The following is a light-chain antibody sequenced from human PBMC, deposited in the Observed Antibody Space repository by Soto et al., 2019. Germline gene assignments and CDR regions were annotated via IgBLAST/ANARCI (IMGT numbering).Light chain of an antibody. V-gene: IGKV3-15*01. CDR1: QSLNRD. CDR2: GAS. CDR3: QQYNNWPGT. J-gene: IGKJ1*01. Sequence: EIIMTQSPATLSLSPGERATLSCRASQSLNRDLAWYQQKPGQSPRLLIFGASIRATGIPARFSGSGSGTEFTLTIGSLQSEDCALYYCQQYNNWPGTFGQGTKVDTK.